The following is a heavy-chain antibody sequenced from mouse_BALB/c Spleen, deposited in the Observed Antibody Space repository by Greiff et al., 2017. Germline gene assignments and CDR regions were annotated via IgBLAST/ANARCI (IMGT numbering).Heavy chain of an antibody. V-gene: IGHV2-9*02. Sequence: VKLMESGPGLVAPSQSLSITCTVSGFSLTSYGVHWVRQPPGKGLEWLGVIWAGGSTNYNSALMSRLSISKDNSKSQVFLKMNSLQTDDTAMYYCARGHYGYAMDYWGQGTSVTVSS. CDR2: IWAGGST. D-gene: IGHD1-1*01. CDR3: ARGHYGYAMDY. CDR1: GFSLTSYG. J-gene: IGHJ4*01.